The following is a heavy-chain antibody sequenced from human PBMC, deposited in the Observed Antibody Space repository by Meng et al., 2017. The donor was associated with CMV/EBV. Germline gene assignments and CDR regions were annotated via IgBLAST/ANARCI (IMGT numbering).Heavy chain of an antibody. CDR1: GFTFSSYA. CDR3: AKDQEELSYYDFWSAPYYGMDV. V-gene: IGHV3-23*03. CDR2: IYSGGSST. D-gene: IGHD3-3*01. J-gene: IGHJ6*02. Sequence: GESLKISCAASGFTFSSYAMSWVRQAPGKGLEWVSVIYSGGSSTYYADSVKGRFTISRDNSKNTLYLQMNSLRAEDTAVYYCAKDQEELSYYDFWSAPYYGMDVWGQGTTVTVSS.